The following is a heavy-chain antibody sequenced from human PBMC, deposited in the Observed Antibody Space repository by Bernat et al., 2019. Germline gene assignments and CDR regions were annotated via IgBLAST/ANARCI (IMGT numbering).Heavy chain of an antibody. Sequence: EVQLVESGGDLVQPGGSLRLSCAAPGFISNYWMHWFRQAPGKGLVWVSRINTDGSMTTYADSVKGRFTISRDNAKNTLYLQMNSQRAEDTAVYYCAGLYCGSSACYGHWGQGALVTVSS. V-gene: IGHV3-74*03. J-gene: IGHJ4*02. CDR1: GFISNYW. CDR3: AGLYCGSSACYGH. D-gene: IGHD2-2*01. CDR2: INTDGSMT.